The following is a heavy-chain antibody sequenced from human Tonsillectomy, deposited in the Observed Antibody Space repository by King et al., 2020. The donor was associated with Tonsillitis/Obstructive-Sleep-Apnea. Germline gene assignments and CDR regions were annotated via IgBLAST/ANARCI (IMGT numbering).Heavy chain of an antibody. CDR3: ARQHGGSSFSYS. CDR2: ICYTGSA. J-gene: IGHJ4*02. V-gene: IGHV4-39*01. CDR1: GGSISSSAFY. Sequence: LQLQESGPGLVKPSETLSLTCSVSGGSISSSAFYWAWLRQPPGEGLGWIGNICYTGSAYYKPSLKSRVTLSVDTSKSQFSRKLTSVTAADTAVYYCARQHGGSSFSYSWGQGTLVTVSS. D-gene: IGHD3-10*01.